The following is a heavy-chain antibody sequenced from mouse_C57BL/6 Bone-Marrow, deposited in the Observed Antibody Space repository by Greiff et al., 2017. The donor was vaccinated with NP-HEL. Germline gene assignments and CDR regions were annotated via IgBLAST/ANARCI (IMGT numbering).Heavy chain of an antibody. J-gene: IGHJ2*01. CDR2: INPYNGGT. Sequence: EVKLQESGPVLVKPGASVKMSCKASGYTFTDYYMNWVKQSHGKSLEWIGVINPYNGGTSYNQKFKGKATLTVDKSSSTAYMEPNSLTSEDSAVYYCAREGLTNYFDYWGQGTTLTVSS. CDR1: GYTFTDYY. CDR3: AREGLTNYFDY. V-gene: IGHV1-19*01. D-gene: IGHD1-1*01.